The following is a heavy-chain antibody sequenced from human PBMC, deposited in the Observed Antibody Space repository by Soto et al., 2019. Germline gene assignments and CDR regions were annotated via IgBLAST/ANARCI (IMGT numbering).Heavy chain of an antibody. D-gene: IGHD3-3*01. CDR2: ISGSGGST. CDR1: GFTFSSYA. Sequence: GGSLRLSCAASGFTFSSYAMSWVRQAPGKGLEWVSAISGSGGSTYYADSVKGRFTISRDNSKNTLYLQMNSLRAEDTAVYYCARSSPLLRFLEWFSDAFDIWGQGTMVTVSS. J-gene: IGHJ3*02. CDR3: ARSSPLLRFLEWFSDAFDI. V-gene: IGHV3-23*01.